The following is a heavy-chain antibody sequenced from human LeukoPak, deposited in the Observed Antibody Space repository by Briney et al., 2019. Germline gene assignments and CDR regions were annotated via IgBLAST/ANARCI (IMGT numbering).Heavy chain of an antibody. J-gene: IGHJ4*02. CDR1: GFTLSDYV. D-gene: IGHD6-13*01. CDR3: ARISGRQQIDY. Sequence: GGSLRLSCTASGFTLSDYVLHWVRQAPGKGLEWVAVVSSDGTTKYYAGSVTGRFTISRDNSKDILYLQMNSLIAEDTAVYYCARISGRQQIDYWGQGTLVTVSS. CDR2: VSSDGTTK. V-gene: IGHV3-30*01.